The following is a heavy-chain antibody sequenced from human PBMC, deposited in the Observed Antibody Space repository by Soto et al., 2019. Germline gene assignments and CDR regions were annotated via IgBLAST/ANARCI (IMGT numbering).Heavy chain of an antibody. Sequence: QVQLVQSGAEVKKPGSSVKVSCKASGGTFSSYAISWVRQAPGQGLEWMGGIIPIFGTANYAQKFQGRVTITADESTSKAYKGVGRLGFGEPAVYSCAGGGGGGWFDPWGQGTLVTVSS. J-gene: IGHJ5*02. CDR2: IIPIFGTA. D-gene: IGHD3-10*01. CDR3: AGGGGGGWFDP. CDR1: GGTFSSYA. V-gene: IGHV1-69*12.